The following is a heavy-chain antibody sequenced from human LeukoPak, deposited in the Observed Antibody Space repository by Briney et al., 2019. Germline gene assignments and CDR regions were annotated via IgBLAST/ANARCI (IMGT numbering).Heavy chain of an antibody. J-gene: IGHJ4*02. CDR1: GFTFTTYG. D-gene: IGHD6-6*01. V-gene: IGHV3-7*01. CDR3: ARDKGGSSED. Sequence: GGSLRLSCAASGFTFTTYGMSWVRQAPGKGLEWVATIKQDGSEKYYVDSVKGRFTISRDNAKNSLYLQMNSLRVEDTAVYYCARDKGGSSEDWGQGTLVTVSS. CDR2: IKQDGSEK.